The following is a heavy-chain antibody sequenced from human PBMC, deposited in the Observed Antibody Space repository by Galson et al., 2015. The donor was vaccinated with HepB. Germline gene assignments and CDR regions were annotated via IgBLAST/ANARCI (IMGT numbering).Heavy chain of an antibody. V-gene: IGHV4-39*07. J-gene: IGHJ5*02. D-gene: IGHD4-17*01. CDR2: IYYSGST. CDR3: ARLSGTVTWGWFDP. Sequence: TLSLTCTVSGGSISSSSYYWGWIRQPPGKGLEWIGSIYYSGSTNYNPSLKSRVTISVDTSKNQFSLQLSSVTAADTAVYYCARLSGTVTWGWFDPWGQGTLVTVSS. CDR1: GGSISSSSYY.